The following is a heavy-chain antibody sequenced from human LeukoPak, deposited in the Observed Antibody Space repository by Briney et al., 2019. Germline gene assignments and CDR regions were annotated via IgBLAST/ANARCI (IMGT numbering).Heavy chain of an antibody. CDR3: ARGNIVVVPAAIEAY. D-gene: IGHD2-2*02. Sequence: ASVKVSCKASGYTFTGYYMHWVRQAPGQGLEWMGWINPDSGGTNYAQKFQGRVTMIRDTSISTAYMELSRLRSDDTAVYYCARGNIVVVPAAIEAYWGQGTLVTVSS. CDR1: GYTFTGYY. V-gene: IGHV1-2*02. CDR2: INPDSGGT. J-gene: IGHJ4*02.